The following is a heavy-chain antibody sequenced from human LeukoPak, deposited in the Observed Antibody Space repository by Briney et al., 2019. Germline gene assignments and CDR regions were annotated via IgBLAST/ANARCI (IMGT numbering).Heavy chain of an antibody. CDR3: AKDQLRYSSGWYVHPIDY. V-gene: IGHV3-30*18. CDR2: ISYDGSNK. Sequence: PXRSLRLSCAASGFTFSSYGMHWVRQAPGKGLEGVAVISYDGSNKYYADSVKGRFTISRDNSKNTLYLQMNSLRAEDTAVYYCAKDQLRYSSGWYVHPIDYWGQGTLVTVSS. CDR1: GFTFSSYG. D-gene: IGHD6-19*01. J-gene: IGHJ4*02.